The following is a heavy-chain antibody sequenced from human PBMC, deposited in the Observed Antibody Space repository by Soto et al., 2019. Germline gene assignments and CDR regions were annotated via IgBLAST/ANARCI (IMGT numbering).Heavy chain of an antibody. J-gene: IGHJ3*01. V-gene: IGHV3-23*01. CDR2: ISASGGRT. D-gene: IGHD1-26*01. Sequence: QSGGSLRLSCAASGFTLSSYAMSWVRQAPGKGLEWVSGISASGGRTYYADSVKGRFTISRDNSKNTMYLQMNSLRVEDTAVYKCAKDWDLLRAFDLWGQGTMVTVSS. CDR1: GFTLSSYA. CDR3: AKDWDLLRAFDL.